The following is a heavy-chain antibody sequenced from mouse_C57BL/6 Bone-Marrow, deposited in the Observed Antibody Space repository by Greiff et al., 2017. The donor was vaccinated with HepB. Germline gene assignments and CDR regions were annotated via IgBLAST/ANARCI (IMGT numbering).Heavy chain of an antibody. Sequence: DVQLQESGPGLVKPSQSLSLTCSVTGYSITSGYYWNWIRQFPGNKLEWMGYISYDGSNNYNPSLKNRISITRDTSKNQFFLKLNSVTTEDTATYYCARDRHYYGSSYGFAYWGQGTLVTVSA. CDR2: ISYDGSN. J-gene: IGHJ3*01. CDR1: GYSITSGYY. V-gene: IGHV3-6*01. CDR3: ARDRHYYGSSYGFAY. D-gene: IGHD1-1*01.